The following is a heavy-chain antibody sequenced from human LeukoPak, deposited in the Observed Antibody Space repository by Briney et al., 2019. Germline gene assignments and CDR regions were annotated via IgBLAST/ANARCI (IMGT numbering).Heavy chain of an antibody. V-gene: IGHV3-11*04. D-gene: IGHD2-8*01. J-gene: IGHJ5*02. CDR2: ISSSGSTI. Sequence: GGSLRLSCAASGFTFSDYYMSWIRQAPGKGLEWVSYISSSGSTIYYADSVKGRFTISRDNAKNSLYLQMNSLRAEDTAVYYCARDIVLMVYAIARWFDPWGQRTLVTVSS. CDR1: GFTFSDYY. CDR3: ARDIVLMVYAIARWFDP.